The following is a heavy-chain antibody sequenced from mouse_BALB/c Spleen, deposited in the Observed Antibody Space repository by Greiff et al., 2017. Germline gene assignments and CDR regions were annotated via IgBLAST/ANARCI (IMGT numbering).Heavy chain of an antibody. CDR2: ISYSGST. V-gene: IGHV3-8*02. J-gene: IGHJ4*01. CDR3: ARDSYAMGY. CDR1: GDSITSGY. Sequence: EVKLLESGPSLVKPSQTLSLTCSVTGDSITSGYWNWIRKFPGNKLEYMGYISYSGSTYYNPSLKSRISITRDTSKHQYYLQLNSVSTEDTATYYCARDSYAMGYWGEGTSVTVSA.